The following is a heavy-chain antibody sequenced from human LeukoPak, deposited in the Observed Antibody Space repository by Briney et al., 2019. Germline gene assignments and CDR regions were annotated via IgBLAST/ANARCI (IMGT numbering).Heavy chain of an antibody. D-gene: IGHD5-18*01. CDR3: ATEVTD. V-gene: IGHV1-2*02. J-gene: IGHJ4*02. CDR2: INPNRCGT. CDR1: GYTFSGYY. Sequence: GASVNVSCKASGYTFSGYYMHWVRQAPGQGLEWMGWINPNRCGTKYAQKFQGRVTMTRDTSISTAYMELSRLRSDDTAVYYCATEVTDWGQGTLVTLSS.